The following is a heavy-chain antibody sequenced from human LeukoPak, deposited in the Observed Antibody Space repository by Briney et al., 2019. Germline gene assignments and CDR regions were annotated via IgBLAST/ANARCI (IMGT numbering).Heavy chain of an antibody. V-gene: IGHV1-46*01. CDR3: ASYGGNPSAYYYGMDV. CDR2: INPSGGST. CDR1: GYTFTSYY. Sequence: ASVKVSCKASGYTFTSYYMHWMRQAPGQGLEWMGIINPSGGSTSYAQKFQGRVTMTRDTSTSTVYMELSSLRSEDTAVYYCASYGGNPSAYYYGMDVWGQGTTVTVSS. D-gene: IGHD4-23*01. J-gene: IGHJ6*02.